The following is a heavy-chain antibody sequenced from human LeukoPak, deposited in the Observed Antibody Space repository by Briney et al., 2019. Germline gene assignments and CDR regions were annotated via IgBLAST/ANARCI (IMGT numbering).Heavy chain of an antibody. CDR1: GFTVSSNY. Sequence: GGSLRLSCAASGFTVSSNYMSWVRQAPGKGLEWVSVIYSGGSTYYVDSVKGRFIISRDNSKNTLYLQMNSLRPEDTAVYYCARSPRFGEFNYWGQGTLVTVSS. D-gene: IGHD3-10*02. V-gene: IGHV3-66*02. CDR2: IYSGGST. CDR3: ARSPRFGEFNY. J-gene: IGHJ4*02.